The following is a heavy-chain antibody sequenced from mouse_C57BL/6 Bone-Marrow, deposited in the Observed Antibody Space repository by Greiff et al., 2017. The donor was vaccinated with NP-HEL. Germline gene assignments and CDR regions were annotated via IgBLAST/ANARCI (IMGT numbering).Heavy chain of an antibody. CDR2: IDPNSGGT. V-gene: IGHV1-72*01. J-gene: IGHJ4*01. CDR1: GYTFTSYW. D-gene: IGHD2-3*01. CDR3: ARWLLRTSYYAMDY. Sequence: QVQLQQSGAELVKPGASVKLSCKASGYTFTSYWMHWVKQRPGRGLEWIGRIDPNSGGTKYNEKFKSKATLTVDKHSSTAYMQLRSLTSEDSAFYYSARWLLRTSYYAMDYWGQGTSVTVSS.